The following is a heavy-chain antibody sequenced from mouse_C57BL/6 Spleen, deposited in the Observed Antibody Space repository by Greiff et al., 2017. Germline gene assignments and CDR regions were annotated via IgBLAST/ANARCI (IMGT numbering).Heavy chain of an antibody. J-gene: IGHJ4*01. CDR3: ARGGDNYAMDY. Sequence: EVQLQQSGPVLVKPGASVKMSCKASGYTFTDYYMNWVKQSHGKSLEWIGVINPYNGGTSYNQKFKGKATLTVDKSSSTAYMELNSLTSEDSAVYYCARGGDNYAMDYWGQGTSVTVSS. CDR1: GYTFTDYY. V-gene: IGHV1-19*01. CDR2: INPYNGGT.